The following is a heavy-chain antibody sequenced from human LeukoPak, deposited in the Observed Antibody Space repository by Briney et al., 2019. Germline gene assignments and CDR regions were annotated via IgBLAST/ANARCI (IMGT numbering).Heavy chain of an antibody. Sequence: GGSLRLSCAASGFTFSDEYMSWIRQAPGKGLEWVSYISNSGSYTNYADSVKGRFTISRDNAKNSLYLQMDSLRAEDTAVYYCARSRGAGPGAYFDYWGQGTLITVSS. V-gene: IGHV3-11*03. CDR2: ISNSGSYT. D-gene: IGHD6-19*01. CDR1: GFTFSDEY. J-gene: IGHJ4*02. CDR3: ARSRGAGPGAYFDY.